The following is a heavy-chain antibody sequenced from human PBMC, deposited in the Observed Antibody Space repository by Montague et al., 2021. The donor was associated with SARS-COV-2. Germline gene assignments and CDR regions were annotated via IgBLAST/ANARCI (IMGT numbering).Heavy chain of an antibody. CDR3: AKVGDILTGYSLINLDA. CDR1: GFTFSNSP. CDR2: IHSAGRGT. D-gene: IGHD3-9*01. V-gene: IGHV3-23*03. Sequence: SLRLSCAASGFTFSNSPMSWVRQAPRKGLEWVSVIHSAGRGTYYADSVQGRFTISRDNLKNTVYLQMNSLRDVDTALYYCAKVGDILTGYSLINLDAWGQGTLVVVSS. J-gene: IGHJ5*02.